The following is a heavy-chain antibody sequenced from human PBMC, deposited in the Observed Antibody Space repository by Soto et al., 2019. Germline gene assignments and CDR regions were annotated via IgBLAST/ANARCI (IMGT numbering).Heavy chain of an antibody. Sequence: QVQLVESGGGVVQPGRSLRLSCAASGFTFSSYGMHWVRQAPGKGLEWVAVISYDGSNKYYADSVKGRFTISRDNSKSTLYLEMNSLRAEDTAVYYCAKDPESDFLWDAFDIWGQGTMVTVSS. V-gene: IGHV3-30*18. J-gene: IGHJ3*02. CDR1: GFTFSSYG. CDR2: ISYDGSNK. CDR3: AKDPESDFLWDAFDI. D-gene: IGHD2-21*01.